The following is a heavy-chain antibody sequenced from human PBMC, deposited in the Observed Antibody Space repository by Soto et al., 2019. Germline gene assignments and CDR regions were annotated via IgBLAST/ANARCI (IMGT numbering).Heavy chain of an antibody. CDR1: GFTFSNYA. Sequence: EVQVLESGGGLVQPGGSLRLSCAASGFTFSNYAMSWVRQAPGTGLEWVSAINGGGSSTFHADSVKGRFTISRDTSKNTLYLQRNSLRAEDTAIYYGAKGSARGSPYYLDYWGQGTLVAVST. J-gene: IGHJ4*02. V-gene: IGHV3-23*01. CDR2: INGGGSST. CDR3: AKGSARGSPYYLDY. D-gene: IGHD2-21*01.